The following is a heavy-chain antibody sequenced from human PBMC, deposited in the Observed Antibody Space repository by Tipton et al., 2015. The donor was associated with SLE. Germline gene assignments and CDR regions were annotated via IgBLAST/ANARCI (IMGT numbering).Heavy chain of an antibody. CDR3: AKAPFEKGPYYYYYYMDV. CDR1: GFNFDDYA. D-gene: IGHD3-9*01. CDR2: ISWDSGSI. V-gene: IGHV3-9*01. J-gene: IGHJ6*03. Sequence: RSLRLSCAASGFNFDDYAMHWVRQGPGKGLEWVSGISWDSGSIDYADSVKGRFTISRDNAKNSLYLQMNSLRPEDTALYYCAKAPFEKGPYYYYYYMDVWGRGTTVTVSS.